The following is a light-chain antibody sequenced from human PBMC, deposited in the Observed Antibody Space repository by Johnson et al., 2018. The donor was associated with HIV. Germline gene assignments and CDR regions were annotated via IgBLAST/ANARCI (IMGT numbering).Light chain of an antibody. CDR1: SSNIGNNY. CDR3: GTWDSSLISNV. CDR2: DSN. V-gene: IGLV1-51*01. J-gene: IGLJ1*01. Sequence: SVLTQPPSVSAAPGQKVTISCSGSSSNIGNNYVSWYQQLPGTAPKLLIYDSNKRPSGIPDRLSGSKSGTSATLGITGLQTGDEADYYCGTWDSSLISNVFGPGTKVTVL.